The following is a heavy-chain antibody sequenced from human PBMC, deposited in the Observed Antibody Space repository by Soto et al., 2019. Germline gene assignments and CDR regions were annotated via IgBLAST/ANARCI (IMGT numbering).Heavy chain of an antibody. CDR2: IKKDGSEK. V-gene: IGHV3-7*01. J-gene: IGHJ6*02. CDR3: ARDADASGWYHYGMDV. D-gene: IGHD6-19*01. Sequence: GGSLSLSCAASGFTLSTYWMNWVRQAPGKGLEWVANIKKDGSEKYYVDSVKGRFIISRDNAKNSLYLQMNYLRAEDTAVYYCARDADASGWYHYGMDVWGQGTMVTVSS. CDR1: GFTLSTYW.